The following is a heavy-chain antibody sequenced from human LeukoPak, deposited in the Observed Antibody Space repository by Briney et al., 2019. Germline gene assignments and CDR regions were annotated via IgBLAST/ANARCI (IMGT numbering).Heavy chain of an antibody. CDR1: GFAFSSYG. CDR2: ISGTGGNT. V-gene: IGHV3-23*01. CDR3: AFPAHHWLVRGAFDI. J-gene: IGHJ3*02. Sequence: PGGSLRLSCAASGFAFSSYGMSWVRQAPGKGLEWVSDISGTGGNTYYAESVKGRFTISRDNSKNTLYLQMNSLRAEDTAIYYCAFPAHHWLVRGAFDIWDQGTMVTVSS. D-gene: IGHD6-19*01.